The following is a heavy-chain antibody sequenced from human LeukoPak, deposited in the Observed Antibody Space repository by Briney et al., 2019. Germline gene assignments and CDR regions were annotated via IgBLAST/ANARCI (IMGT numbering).Heavy chain of an antibody. D-gene: IGHD2-15*01. CDR3: GVVAANYYYYGMDV. V-gene: IGHV4-34*01. Sequence: PSETLSLTCAVYGGSFSGYYWSWIRQPPGKGLEWIGEINHSGSTNYNPSLKSRVTISVDTSKNQFSLKLSSVTAADTAVYYCGVVAANYYYYGMDVWGQGTTATVSS. J-gene: IGHJ6*02. CDR1: GGSFSGYY. CDR2: INHSGST.